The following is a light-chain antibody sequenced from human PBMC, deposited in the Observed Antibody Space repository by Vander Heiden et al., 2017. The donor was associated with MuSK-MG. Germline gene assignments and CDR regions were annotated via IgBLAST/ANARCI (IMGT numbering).Light chain of an antibody. CDR2: EVS. CDR1: SSDVGGYNY. V-gene: IGLV2-14*01. CDR3: SSYTSSSARV. Sequence: QSALTQPASVSGSPGQSIPIPCTGTSSDVGGYNYVSWYQQHPGKAPKLVVYEVSNRPSGVSNRFSGSKSGNTASLTISGLQAEDEADYYCSSYTSSSARVFGTGTKVTVL. J-gene: IGLJ1*01.